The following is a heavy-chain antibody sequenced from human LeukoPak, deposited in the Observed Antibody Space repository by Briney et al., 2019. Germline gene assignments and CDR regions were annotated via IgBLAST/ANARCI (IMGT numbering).Heavy chain of an antibody. Sequence: SETLSLTCTVSGGSISSYYWSWIRQPAGKGLEWIGRIYTSGSTNYNPSLKSRVTMSVDTSKNRFSLKLSSVTAADTAVYYCAAASTVVTTFDYWGQGTLVTVSS. CDR3: AAASTVVTTFDY. CDR2: IYTSGST. J-gene: IGHJ4*02. CDR1: GGSISSYY. D-gene: IGHD4-23*01. V-gene: IGHV4-4*07.